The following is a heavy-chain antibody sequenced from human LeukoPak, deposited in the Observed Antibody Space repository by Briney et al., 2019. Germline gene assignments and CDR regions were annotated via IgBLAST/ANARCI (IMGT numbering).Heavy chain of an antibody. CDR2: ISSSGSTI. Sequence: PGGSLRLSCAASGFTFSDYYMSWIRQAPGKGLEWVSYISSSGSTIYYADSVKGRFTISRDNAKNSLYLQMNSLRAEDTAVYYCARGSRKGYDFWSGSPSFDYWGQGTLVTVSS. D-gene: IGHD3-3*01. CDR3: ARGSRKGYDFWSGSPSFDY. CDR1: GFTFSDYY. J-gene: IGHJ4*02. V-gene: IGHV3-11*04.